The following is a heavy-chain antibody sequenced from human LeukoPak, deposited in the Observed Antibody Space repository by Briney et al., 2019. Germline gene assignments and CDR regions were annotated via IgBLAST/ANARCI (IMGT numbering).Heavy chain of an antibody. D-gene: IGHD6-19*01. Sequence: GGSLRLSCAASGFTFSSYAMNWVRQAPGRGLEWVSITYTGGSTYSADSVKDRFTVSRDSSKNTLYLQMNSLRAEDTAVYYCARAKPYVAVAGANDYWGQGTLVTVSS. J-gene: IGHJ4*02. CDR3: ARAKPYVAVAGANDY. CDR1: GFTFSSYA. V-gene: IGHV3-66*01. CDR2: TYTGGST.